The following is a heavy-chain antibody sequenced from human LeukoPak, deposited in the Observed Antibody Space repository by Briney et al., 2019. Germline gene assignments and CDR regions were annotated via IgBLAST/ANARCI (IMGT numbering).Heavy chain of an antibody. D-gene: IGHD1-26*01. CDR2: ISGGSSGST. CDR3: AKDGVSGILYYFDY. Sequence: GGSLRLSCAASGFTFSDYAMSWVRQAPGKGLEWLSVISGGSSGSTYYADSVTGRFTVSRDNSKNTVDLQMNNLRVDDTAIYYCAKDGVSGILYYFDYWGQGILVTVFS. CDR1: GFTFSDYA. J-gene: IGHJ4*02. V-gene: IGHV3-23*01.